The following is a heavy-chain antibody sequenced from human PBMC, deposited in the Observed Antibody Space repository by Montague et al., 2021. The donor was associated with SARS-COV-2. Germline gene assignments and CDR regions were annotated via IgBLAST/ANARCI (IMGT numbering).Heavy chain of an antibody. Sequence: SLRLSCAASGFTFSDYAMHWVRQPPGKGLEWVAFINWNGGGIHYADSVKGRFTISRDNAENALYLQMNSLRSEDTALYFCAKEELLTTDGGGFVSAFDNWGQGTLVTVSS. D-gene: IGHD4-11*01. J-gene: IGHJ4*02. CDR2: INWNGGGI. V-gene: IGHV3-9*01. CDR3: AKEELLTTDGGGFVSAFDN. CDR1: GFTFSDYA.